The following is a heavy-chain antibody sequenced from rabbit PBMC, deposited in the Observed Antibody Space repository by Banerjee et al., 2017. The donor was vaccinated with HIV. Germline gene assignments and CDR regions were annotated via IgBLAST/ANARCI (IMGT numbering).Heavy chain of an antibody. J-gene: IGHJ4*01. D-gene: IGHD2-1*01. CDR3: ARDKDGGGADVNL. CDR2: IYPGFDTT. Sequence: WVRQAPGKGPEWIADIYPGFDTTNYANSVKGRSTISKTSSTTVTLQMTSVTAADTATYFCARDKDGGGADVNLWGPGTLVTVS. V-gene: IGHV1S40*01.